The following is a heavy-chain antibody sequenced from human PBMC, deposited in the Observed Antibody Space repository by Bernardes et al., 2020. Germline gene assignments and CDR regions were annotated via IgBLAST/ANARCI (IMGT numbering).Heavy chain of an antibody. V-gene: IGHV4-34*01. CDR2: INHSGST. CDR1: GGSFSGYY. J-gene: IGHJ6*04. CDR3: KAGTHYYYYYGMDV. Sequence: SQTLSLTCAVYGGSFSGYYWSWIRQPPGKGLEWIGEINHSGSTNYNPSLKSRVTISVDTSKNQFSLKLSSVTAADTAVYYCKAGTHYYYYYGMDVWGKGTTVTVSS. D-gene: IGHD6-19*01.